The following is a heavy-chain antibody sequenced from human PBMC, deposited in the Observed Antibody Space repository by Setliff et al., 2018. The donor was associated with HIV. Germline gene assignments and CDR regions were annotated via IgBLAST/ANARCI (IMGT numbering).Heavy chain of an antibody. CDR1: GFTFSSYG. CDR3: AKDARAAAAGTDRFDY. D-gene: IGHD6-13*01. CDR2: IRYDGSNK. J-gene: IGHJ4*02. Sequence: PVGSLRLSCAASGFTFSSYGMHWVRQAPGKGLEWVAFIRYDGSNKYYADSVKGRFTISRDNSKNTLYLQMNSLRAEDTAVYYCAKDARAAAAGTDRFDYWGQGTLVTVSS. V-gene: IGHV3-30*02.